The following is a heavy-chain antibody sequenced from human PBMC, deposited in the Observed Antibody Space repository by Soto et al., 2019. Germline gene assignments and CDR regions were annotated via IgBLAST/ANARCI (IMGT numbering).Heavy chain of an antibody. V-gene: IGHV4-59*01. CDR2: IYYSGIT. D-gene: IGHD2-8*02. CDR3: ARGGGVYYFDY. CDR1: GGSISSYY. Sequence: SETLSLTCTVSGGSISSYYWSWIRQPPGKGLEWIGYIYYSGITDYNPSLKSRVTISVDTSKSQFSLKLTSVTAADTAVYYCARGGGVYYFDYWGQGTLVTAPQ. J-gene: IGHJ4*02.